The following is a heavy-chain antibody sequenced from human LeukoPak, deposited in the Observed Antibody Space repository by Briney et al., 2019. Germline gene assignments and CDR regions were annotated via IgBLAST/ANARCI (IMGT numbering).Heavy chain of an antibody. V-gene: IGHV3-30*19. J-gene: IGHJ3*02. CDR1: GFTFSNHG. CDR2: ISYDGSNK. Sequence: GGSLRLSCAASGFTFSNHGMHWVRQAPGKGLEWVAVISYDGSNKYYADSVKGRFTISRDNSKNTLYLQMNSLRAEDTAVYYCARVPRGSVAFDTWGQGTMVTVSS. CDR3: ARVPRGSVAFDT. D-gene: IGHD3-10*01.